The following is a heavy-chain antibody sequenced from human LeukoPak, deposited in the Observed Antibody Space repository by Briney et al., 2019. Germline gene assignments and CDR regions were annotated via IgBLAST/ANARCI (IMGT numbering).Heavy chain of an antibody. J-gene: IGHJ4*02. CDR3: ARGWSLRRYYFDY. CDR1: GGSFSGYY. Sequence: SETLSLTCAVYGGSFSGYYWSWIRQPPGKGLEWIGEINHSGSTNYNPSLKSRVTISVDTSKNQFSLKLSSVTAADTAVYYCARGWSLRRYYFDYWGQGTLVTVSS. V-gene: IGHV4-34*01. D-gene: IGHD5-12*01. CDR2: INHSGST.